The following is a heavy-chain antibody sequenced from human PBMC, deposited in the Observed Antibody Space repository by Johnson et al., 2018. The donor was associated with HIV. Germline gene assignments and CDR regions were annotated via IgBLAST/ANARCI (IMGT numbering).Heavy chain of an antibody. J-gene: IGHJ3*02. CDR2: IYSGGST. CDR3: ADSSPLYAFDI. V-gene: IGHV3-66*01. Sequence: MLLVESGGGLVQPGGSLRLSCAASGFTVSSNYMSWVRQAPGKGLWWVSVIYSGGSTYYADSVKGRFTISRDNSKNTLYLQMNSLRAEDTAVYYCADSSPLYAFDIWGQGTMVTVSS. D-gene: IGHD6-13*01. CDR1: GFTVSSNY.